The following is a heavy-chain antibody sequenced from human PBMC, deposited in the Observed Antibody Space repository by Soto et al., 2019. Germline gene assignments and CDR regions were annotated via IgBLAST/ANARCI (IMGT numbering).Heavy chain of an antibody. J-gene: IGHJ4*02. V-gene: IGHV4-39*01. CDR1: GGSISSSSDY. CDR3: AIHGSY. CDR2: IYYGGSS. Sequence: SSVTLSLTVAVCGGSISSSSDYWGWIRQPPGKGLEWIRTIYYGGSSYSNPSLKSRVTISLDTTKTQFSLTLHSVTAAHTALYYCAIHGSYWRQGTQDTV.